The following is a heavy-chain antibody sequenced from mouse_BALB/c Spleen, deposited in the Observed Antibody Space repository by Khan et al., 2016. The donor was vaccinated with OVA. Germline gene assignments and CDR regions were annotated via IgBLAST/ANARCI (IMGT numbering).Heavy chain of an antibody. D-gene: IGHD2-3*01. J-gene: IGHJ4*01. V-gene: IGHV1-69*01. CDR1: GYTFTDYW. CDR3: ASLSVYAMDY. Sequence: QVQLKQSGAELVMPGASVKMSCKASGYTFTDYWMHWVKQRPGQGLEWIGAIDISDNYTRYNQKFKGKATLTVDESSSTAYMQLSSLTSEDSAVYYCASLSVYAMDYWGQGTSVTVSS. CDR2: IDISDNYT.